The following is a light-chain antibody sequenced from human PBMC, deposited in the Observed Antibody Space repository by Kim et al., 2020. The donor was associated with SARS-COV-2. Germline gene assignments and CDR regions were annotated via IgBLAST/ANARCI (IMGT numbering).Light chain of an antibody. CDR3: QQGGGT. V-gene: IGKV1-5*03. CDR1: HTNDNW. J-gene: IGKJ1*01. Sequence: AQSASVDDGFTITCRDSHTNDNWLAWYQQKPGRAPKLLIYKASTLKSGVPSRFSGSGSGTEFTLTISSLQPDDFAIYYCQQGGGTFGQGTKVDIK. CDR2: KAS.